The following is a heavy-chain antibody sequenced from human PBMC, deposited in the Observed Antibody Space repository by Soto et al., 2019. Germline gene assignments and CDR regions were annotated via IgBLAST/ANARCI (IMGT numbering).Heavy chain of an antibody. CDR2: IPYDGSNK. J-gene: IGHJ6*02. V-gene: IGHV3-30*18. CDR3: AKDEPLAAAYPSRYYYYYGMDV. D-gene: IGHD6-13*01. CDR1: GFTFSSYG. Sequence: GGSLRLSCAASGFTFSSYGMHWVRQAPGKGLEWVAVIPYDGSNKYYADSVKGRFTISRDNSKNTLYLQMNSLRAEDTAVYYCAKDEPLAAAYPSRYYYYYGMDVWGQGTTVTVSS.